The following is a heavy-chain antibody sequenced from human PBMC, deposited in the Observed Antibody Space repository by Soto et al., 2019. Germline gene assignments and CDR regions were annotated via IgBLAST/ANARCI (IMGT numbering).Heavy chain of an antibody. Sequence: EVQLLESGGGLVQPGGSLRLSCAASGFTFSSYVMSWVRQAPGKGLEWVSAISGSGGSTYYADSVKGRFIISRDNSNITLYLQMNSLRAEDTAVYYCAKVNFRGGFDYWGQRTLVTVSS. CDR2: ISGSGGST. V-gene: IGHV3-23*01. J-gene: IGHJ4*02. D-gene: IGHD3-16*01. CDR3: AKVNFRGGFDY. CDR1: GFTFSSYV.